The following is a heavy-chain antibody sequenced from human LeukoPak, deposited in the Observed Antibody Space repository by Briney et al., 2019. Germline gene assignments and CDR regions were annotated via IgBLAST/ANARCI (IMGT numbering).Heavy chain of an antibody. D-gene: IGHD1-26*01. CDR1: GFTFSSYA. CDR3: AKDVVGATTDNWFDP. Sequence: PGGSLRLSCAASGFTFSSYAMSWVRQAPGKGLEWVSAISGSGGSTYYADSVRGRFTISRDNSKNTLYLQMNSLRAEDTAVYYCAKDVVGATTDNWFDPWGQGTLVTVSS. J-gene: IGHJ5*02. CDR2: ISGSGGST. V-gene: IGHV3-23*01.